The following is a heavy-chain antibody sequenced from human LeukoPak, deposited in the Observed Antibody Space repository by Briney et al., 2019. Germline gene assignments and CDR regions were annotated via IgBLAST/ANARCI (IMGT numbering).Heavy chain of an antibody. Sequence: GGSLRLSCAASGFTFSGYSMKWVRQAPGKGLEWISYISNSITTKYYADSVKGRFTISRDNAKNALFLQMNSLRAEDTAVYYCAKRESSGKYFDYWGQGTLVTVSS. CDR3: AKRESSGKYFDY. CDR1: GFTFSGYS. J-gene: IGHJ4*02. D-gene: IGHD6-19*01. V-gene: IGHV3-48*01. CDR2: ISNSITTK.